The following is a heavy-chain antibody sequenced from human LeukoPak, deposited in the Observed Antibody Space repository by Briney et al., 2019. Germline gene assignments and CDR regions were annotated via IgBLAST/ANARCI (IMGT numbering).Heavy chain of an antibody. D-gene: IGHD3-22*01. CDR3: AREPYYDSSGYCLDY. V-gene: IGHV3-23*01. Sequence: GGSLRLSCAASGFTISSYAMSWVRQAPGKGLEWVSAISGSGGSTYYADSVKGRFTISRDNSKNTLYLQMNSLRAEDTAVYYCAREPYYDSSGYCLDYWGQGTLVTVSS. CDR2: ISGSGGST. CDR1: GFTISSYA. J-gene: IGHJ4*02.